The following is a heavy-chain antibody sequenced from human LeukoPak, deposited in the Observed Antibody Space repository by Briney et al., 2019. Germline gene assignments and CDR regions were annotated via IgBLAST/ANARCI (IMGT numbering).Heavy chain of an antibody. J-gene: IGHJ5*02. V-gene: IGHV3-7*03. CDR3: AREGRYFDWLLSWFDP. Sequence: GGSLRLSCAASGFTFSSYWMSWVRQAPGKGLEWVANIKQDGSEKYYVDSVKGRFTISRDNAKNSLYLQMNSLRAEDTAVYSCAREGRYFDWLLSWFDPWGQGTLVTVSS. CDR1: GFTFSSYW. D-gene: IGHD3-9*01. CDR2: IKQDGSEK.